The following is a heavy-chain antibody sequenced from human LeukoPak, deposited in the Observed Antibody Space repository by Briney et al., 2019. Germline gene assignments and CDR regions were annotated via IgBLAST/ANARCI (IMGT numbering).Heavy chain of an antibody. Sequence: SETLSLTCAVYGGSFSGYYWSWIRQPPGKGLEWIGEINHSGSTNYNPSLKSRVTISVDTSKNQFSLKPSSVTAADTAVYYCARDCSSTSCYYRNFDYWGQGTMVTVSS. V-gene: IGHV4-34*01. D-gene: IGHD2-2*01. CDR1: GGSFSGYY. CDR2: INHSGST. CDR3: ARDCSSTSCYYRNFDY. J-gene: IGHJ4*02.